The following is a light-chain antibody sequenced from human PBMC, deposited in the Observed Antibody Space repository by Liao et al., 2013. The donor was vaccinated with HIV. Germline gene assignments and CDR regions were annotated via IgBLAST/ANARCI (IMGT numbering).Light chain of an antibody. Sequence: SYELTQPPSVSVSPGQTASITCSGDKLGDKYACWYQQRPGQSPVLVIYEDTKRPSGIPERFSGSNSGNTATLTLSGTQPMDEADYFCQAWDRGADVVFGGGTKLTVL. CDR2: EDT. CDR1: KLGDKY. J-gene: IGLJ2*01. V-gene: IGLV3-1*01. CDR3: QAWDRGADVV.